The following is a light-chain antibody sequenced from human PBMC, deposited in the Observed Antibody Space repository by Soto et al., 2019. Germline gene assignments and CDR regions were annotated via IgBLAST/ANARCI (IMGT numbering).Light chain of an antibody. CDR1: QSVRNSY. CDR3: QQYGSTPYT. V-gene: IGKV3-20*01. J-gene: IGKJ2*01. CDR2: GAS. Sequence: ENVLTQSPGTLSLSPGERATLSCRASQSVRNSYLVWFQQKPGQAPRLLIYGASIRATGIPDRFSGSESGTDFTRTISRLEPEDVAVYYCQQYGSTPYTFGQGTTLEIK.